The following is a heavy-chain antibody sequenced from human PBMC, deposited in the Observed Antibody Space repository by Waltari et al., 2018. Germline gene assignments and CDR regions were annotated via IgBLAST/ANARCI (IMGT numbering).Heavy chain of an antibody. CDR2: ISVSDGT. D-gene: IGHD1-20*01. CDR1: GITFTNYA. V-gene: IGHV3-23*01. CDR3: ATPFYNWDDPLHS. Sequence: EVQLLESGGDLVQPGGSLRLSCAASGITFTNYAINWVRLAPGKGLGWVSAISVSDGTYYADSGKGRFTSSRDTSKNTVYLQMNGLRAEDTAVYYCATPFYNWDDPLHSWGQGTLVTVSS. J-gene: IGHJ4*02.